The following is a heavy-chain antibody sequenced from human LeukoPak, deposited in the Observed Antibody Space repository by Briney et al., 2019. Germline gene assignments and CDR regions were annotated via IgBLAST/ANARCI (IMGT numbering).Heavy chain of an antibody. CDR1: GFMFNNYG. Sequence: PGGSLRLSCAASGFMFNNYGMHWVRQAPGKGLEWVAFIRYDGNSKYYAESVKGRFTVSRDNSKNTLFVQLSYLRAEDTAIYYCAKDRSREVPAAFGSPFDYWGQGILVTVSS. V-gene: IGHV3-30*02. D-gene: IGHD2-2*01. CDR2: IRYDGNSK. J-gene: IGHJ4*02. CDR3: AKDRSREVPAAFGSPFDY.